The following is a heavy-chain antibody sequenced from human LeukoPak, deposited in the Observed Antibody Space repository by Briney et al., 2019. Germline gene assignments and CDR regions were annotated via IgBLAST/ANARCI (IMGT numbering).Heavy chain of an antibody. D-gene: IGHD6-13*01. J-gene: IGHJ5*02. V-gene: IGHV1-24*01. CDR3: ATPRIAAAGGFWFDP. Sequence: ASVKVSCKVSGYTLTELSMHWVRQAPGKGLGWMGGFDPEDGETIYAQKFQGRVTMTEDTSTDTAYMELSSLRSEDTAVYYCATPRIAAAGGFWFDPWGQGTLVTVSS. CDR1: GYTLTELS. CDR2: FDPEDGET.